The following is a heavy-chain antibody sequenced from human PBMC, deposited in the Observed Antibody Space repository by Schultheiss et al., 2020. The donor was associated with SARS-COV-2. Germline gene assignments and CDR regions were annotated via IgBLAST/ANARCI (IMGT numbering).Heavy chain of an antibody. V-gene: IGHV3-23*01. J-gene: IGHJ3*01. CDR1: GFTFDDYG. D-gene: IGHD2-21*01. Sequence: GGSLRLSCAASGFTFDDYGMTWVRQAPGKGLEWVATISAYGDNLHYPDSLQGRFTISRDNSKSTVSLQMNSLRVEDTAIYYCVREIPAFDLWGQGTMVTVSS. CDR3: VREIPAFDL. CDR2: ISAYGDNL.